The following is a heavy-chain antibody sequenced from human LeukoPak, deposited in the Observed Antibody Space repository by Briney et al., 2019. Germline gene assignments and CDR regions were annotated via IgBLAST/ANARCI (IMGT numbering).Heavy chain of an antibody. CDR3: ARVVTRHYDYVWGSYRFKYYFDY. CDR1: GYTFTSYD. D-gene: IGHD3-16*02. CDR2: MNPNSGNT. V-gene: IGHV1-8*01. Sequence: GASVKVSCKASGYTFTSYDINWVRQATGQGLEWMGWMNPNSGNTGYAQKFQGRVTMTRNTSISTAYMELSSLRSEDTAVYYCARVVTRHYDYVWGSYRFKYYFDYWGQGTLVTVSS. J-gene: IGHJ4*02.